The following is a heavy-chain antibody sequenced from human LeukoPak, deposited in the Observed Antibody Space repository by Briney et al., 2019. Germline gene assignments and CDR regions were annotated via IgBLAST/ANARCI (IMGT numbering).Heavy chain of an antibody. V-gene: IGHV4-4*02. CDR1: GGSISSSNW. CDR3: ARVLTVSSSSNWYFDL. J-gene: IGHJ2*01. CDR2: IYHSGST. D-gene: IGHD4-17*01. Sequence: SETLSLTCAVSGGSISSSNWWSWVRQPPGKGLEWIGEIYHSGSTNYNPSLKSRVTISVDKSKNQFSLKLSSVTAADTAVYYCARVLTVSSSSNWYFDLWGRGTLVTVSS.